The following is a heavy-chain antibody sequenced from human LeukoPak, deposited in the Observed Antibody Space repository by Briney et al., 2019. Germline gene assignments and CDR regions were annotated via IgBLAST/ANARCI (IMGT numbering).Heavy chain of an antibody. CDR2: LYPAGDT. CDR3: ARVHFPYGDFDY. V-gene: IGHV3-53*01. D-gene: IGHD4-17*01. Sequence: WGSLRLSCAASGITVSDNHMSWVRQTPGKGLEWVSTLYPAGDTYFADSVRGRFTISRDISKNTVYLQMGSLRAEDTAVYFCARVHFPYGDFDYWGQGALVTVSS. CDR1: GITVSDNH. J-gene: IGHJ4*02.